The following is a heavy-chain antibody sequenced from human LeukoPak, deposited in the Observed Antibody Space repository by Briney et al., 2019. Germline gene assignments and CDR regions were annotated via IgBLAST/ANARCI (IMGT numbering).Heavy chain of an antibody. D-gene: IGHD3-10*01. J-gene: IGHJ4*02. CDR1: GFTFSSYA. CDR2: ISYDGSNK. V-gene: IGHV3-30-3*01. CDR3: ARVMLWFGELFL. Sequence: GGSLRLSCAASGFTFSSYAMHWVRQAPGKGLEWVAVISYDGSNKYYADSVKGRFTISRDNSKNTLYLQMNSLRAEDTAVYYCARVMLWFGELFLWGQGTLVTVSS.